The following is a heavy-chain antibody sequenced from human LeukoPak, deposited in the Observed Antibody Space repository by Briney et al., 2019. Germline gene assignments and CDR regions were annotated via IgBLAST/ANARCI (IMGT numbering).Heavy chain of an antibody. J-gene: IGHJ5*02. CDR2: ISSSSSYT. CDR3: ASLPYGSGSGARNWFDP. D-gene: IGHD3-10*01. Sequence: GGSLRLSCAASGFTFSDYYMSWIRQAPGKGLEWVSYISSSSSYTNYADSVKGRFTISRDNAKNSLYLQMNSLRAEDTAVYYCASLPYGSGSGARNWFDPWGQGTLVTVSS. V-gene: IGHV3-11*03. CDR1: GFTFSDYY.